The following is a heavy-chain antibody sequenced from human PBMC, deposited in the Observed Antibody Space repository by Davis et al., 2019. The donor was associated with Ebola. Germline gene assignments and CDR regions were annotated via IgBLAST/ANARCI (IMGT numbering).Heavy chain of an antibody. D-gene: IGHD3-16*01. Sequence: ESLKISCAASGFTFSTYSMSWVRPAPGKGLEWVSSISSDSDYIYYADSAKGRFTISIDNAKNSLYLQMNSLRAEDTAVYYCARDRPLDFFFGDYYGMDVWGQGTTVTVSS. V-gene: IGHV3-21*01. CDR3: ARDRPLDFFFGDYYGMDV. J-gene: IGHJ6*02. CDR1: GFTFSTYS. CDR2: ISSDSDYI.